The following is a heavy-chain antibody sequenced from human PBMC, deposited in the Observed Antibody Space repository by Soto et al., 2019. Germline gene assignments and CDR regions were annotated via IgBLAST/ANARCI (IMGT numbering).Heavy chain of an antibody. CDR3: TTGTEGETDYYGSGSYRAYFDY. CDR2: IKSKTDGGTT. J-gene: IGHJ4*02. CDR1: GFTFSNAW. V-gene: IGHV3-15*01. D-gene: IGHD3-10*01. Sequence: GGSLRLSCAASGFTFSNAWMSWVRQAPGKGLEWVGRIKSKTDGGTTDYAAPVKGRFTISRDDSKNTLYLQMNSLKTEDTAVYYCTTGTEGETDYYGSGSYRAYFDYWGQGTLVTVSS.